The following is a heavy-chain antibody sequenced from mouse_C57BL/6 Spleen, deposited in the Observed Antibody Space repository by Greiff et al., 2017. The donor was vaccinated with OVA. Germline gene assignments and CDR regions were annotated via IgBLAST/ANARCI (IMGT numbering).Heavy chain of an antibody. J-gene: IGHJ4*01. CDR2: ISSGGDYI. Sequence: EVHLVESGEGLVKPGGSLKLSCAASGFTFSSYAMSWVRQTPEKRLEWVAYISSGGDYIYYADTVKGRFTISRDNARNTLYLQMSSLKSEDTAMYYCTRGDGLRRSYAMDYWGQGTSVTVSS. D-gene: IGHD2-4*01. V-gene: IGHV5-9-1*02. CDR3: TRGDGLRRSYAMDY. CDR1: GFTFSSYA.